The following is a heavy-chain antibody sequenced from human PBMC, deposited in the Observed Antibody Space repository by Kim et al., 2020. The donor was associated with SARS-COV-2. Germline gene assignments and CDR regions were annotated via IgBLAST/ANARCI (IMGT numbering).Heavy chain of an antibody. CDR1: GGSISSYY. Sequence: SETLSLTCTVSGGSISSYYWSWIRQPPGKGLEWIGYIYYSGSTNYNPSLKSRVTISVDTSKNQFSLKLSSVTAADTAVYYCARRKWEPLSPHDAFDIWGQGTMVTVSS. CDR3: ARRKWEPLSPHDAFDI. CDR2: IYYSGST. D-gene: IGHD1-26*01. J-gene: IGHJ3*02. V-gene: IGHV4-59*08.